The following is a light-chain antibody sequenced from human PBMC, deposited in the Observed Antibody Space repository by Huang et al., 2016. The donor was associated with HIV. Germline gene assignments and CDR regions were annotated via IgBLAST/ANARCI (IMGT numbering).Light chain of an antibody. J-gene: IGKJ4*01. CDR3: QQYDNWPPGLT. CDR2: DTS. CDR1: QHVRSN. V-gene: IGKV3D-15*01. Sequence: EIVMTQSPDTLSVSPGGGATLSCRASQHVRSNLAWYQQTPGQAPRLLIYDTSTRASGVPARFSGSGSGTEFTLTISGLQSEDVAVYYCQQYDNWPPGLTFGGGTKVEI.